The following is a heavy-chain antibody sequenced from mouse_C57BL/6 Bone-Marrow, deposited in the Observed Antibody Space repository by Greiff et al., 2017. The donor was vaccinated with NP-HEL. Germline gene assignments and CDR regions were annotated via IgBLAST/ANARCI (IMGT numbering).Heavy chain of an antibody. J-gene: IGHJ2*01. Sequence: VQLQESGAELVRPGTSVKVSCKASGYAFTNYLIEWVKQRPGQGLEWIGVINPGSGGTNYNEKFKGKATLTADKSSSTAYKQLSSLTSEDSAVYFCARRPWVYFDYWGQGTTLTVSS. D-gene: IGHD4-1*01. CDR1: GYAFTNYL. V-gene: IGHV1-54*01. CDR3: ARRPWVYFDY. CDR2: INPGSGGT.